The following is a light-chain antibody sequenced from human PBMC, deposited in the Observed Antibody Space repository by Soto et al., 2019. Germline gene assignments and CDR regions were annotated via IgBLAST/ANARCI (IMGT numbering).Light chain of an antibody. CDR2: DVT. CDR1: SSDVGGYNY. J-gene: IGLJ2*01. Sequence: QSALTQPPSASGSPGQSVTISCTGTSSDVGGYNYVSWYQQHPGKAPKLMIYDVTSRPSGVPDRFSASKSGNTASLTVSGLQAEDEADYYCSSSAGSNTLVFGGGTKLTVL. CDR3: SSSAGSNTLV. V-gene: IGLV2-8*01.